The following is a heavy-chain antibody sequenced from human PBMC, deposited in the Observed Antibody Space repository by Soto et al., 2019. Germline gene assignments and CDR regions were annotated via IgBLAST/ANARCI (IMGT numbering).Heavy chain of an antibody. D-gene: IGHD4-4*01. CDR2: IYYSGST. V-gene: IGHV4-30-4*02. Sequence: SETLSLTCTVSGGSISSGDYYWSWIRQPPGKGLEWIGYIYYSGSTYYNPSLKSRVTISVDTSKNQVSLKLNSATAADTPVYDCATIDSAEGNPWGQGTVVTVCS. CDR3: ATIDSAEGNP. J-gene: IGHJ5*01. CDR1: GGSISSGDYY.